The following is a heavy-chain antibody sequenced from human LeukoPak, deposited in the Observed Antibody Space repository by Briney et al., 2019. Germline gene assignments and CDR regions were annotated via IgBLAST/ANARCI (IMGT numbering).Heavy chain of an antibody. CDR3: ARDLITMVRGVIIPGY. CDR1: GYTFTGYY. CDR2: INPNNGGT. Sequence: ASVKVSCKASGYTFTGYYMHWVRHAPGPGLDLKGWINPNNGGTNYAEKFQGRVTMTRDNSISSDNKELSQLSSDTTAVTYLARDLITMVRGVIIPGYWGQGTLVTVSS. D-gene: IGHD3-10*01. J-gene: IGHJ4*02. V-gene: IGHV1-2*02.